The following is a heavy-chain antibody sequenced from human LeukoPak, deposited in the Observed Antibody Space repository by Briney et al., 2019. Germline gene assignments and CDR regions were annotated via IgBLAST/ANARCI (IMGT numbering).Heavy chain of an antibody. J-gene: IGHJ4*02. CDR2: IYYSGST. V-gene: IGHV4-59*08. D-gene: IGHD6-19*01. CDR1: GGSISSYY. CDR3: ARRQWYGRIPFDY. Sequence: SETLSLTCTVSGGSISSYYWSWIRQPPGKGLEWIGYIYYSGSTNYNPSLKSRVTISVDTSKNQFSLKLSSVTAADTAVYYCARRQWYGRIPFDYWGQGTLVTVSS.